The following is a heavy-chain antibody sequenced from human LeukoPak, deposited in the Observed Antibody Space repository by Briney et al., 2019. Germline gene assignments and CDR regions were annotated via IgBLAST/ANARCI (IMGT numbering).Heavy chain of an antibody. V-gene: IGHV3-66*01. J-gene: IGHJ4*02. CDR2: IYSGGST. CDR3: AKDHLDWGSSFDY. CDR1: GFTVSSNY. D-gene: IGHD3-9*01. Sequence: GGSLRLSCAASGFTVSSNYMSWVRQAPGKGLEWVSVIYSGGSTYYADSVKGRFTISRDNSKNTLYLQMNSLRAEDTAVYYCAKDHLDWGSSFDYWGQGTLVTVSS.